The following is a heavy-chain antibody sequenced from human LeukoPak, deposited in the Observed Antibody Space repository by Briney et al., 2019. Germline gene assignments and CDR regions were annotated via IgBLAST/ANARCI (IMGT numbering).Heavy chain of an antibody. CDR3: ARRRDFDY. J-gene: IGHJ4*02. V-gene: IGHV5-51*01. Sequence: GESLKISCKGSGYNFTNYWIGWVRQMPGEGLEWMGIIYPGDSDTRYSPSFQGQVTISADKSISTAYLQWRSLKASDTAIYYCARRRDFDYWGQGTLVTVSS. CDR1: GYNFTNYW. CDR2: IYPGDSDT.